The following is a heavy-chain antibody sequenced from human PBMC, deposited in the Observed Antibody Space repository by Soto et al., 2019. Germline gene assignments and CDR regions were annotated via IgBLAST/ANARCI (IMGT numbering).Heavy chain of an antibody. D-gene: IGHD2-15*01. Sequence: GGSLRLSCAASGFTFSSYAMTWVRQGPGKGLEWVASIVGSGGTTYYAGSVKCRFTISRDNSKNTLFLDVNSLRADDTALYYCAKCSGGSCYSALDYRGQGTLVTVSS. CDR2: IVGSGGTT. CDR3: AKCSGGSCYSALDY. V-gene: IGHV3-23*01. CDR1: GFTFSSYA. J-gene: IGHJ4*02.